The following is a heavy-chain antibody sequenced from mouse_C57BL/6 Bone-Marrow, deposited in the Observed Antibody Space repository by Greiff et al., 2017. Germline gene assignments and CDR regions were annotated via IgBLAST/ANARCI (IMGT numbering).Heavy chain of an antibody. V-gene: IGHV5-4*03. CDR1: GFTFSSYA. CDR2: ISDGGSYT. CDR3: ARVYSNYVVYAMDY. J-gene: IGHJ4*01. D-gene: IGHD2-5*01. Sequence: EVKLQESGGGLVKPGGSLKLSCAASGFTFSSYAMSWVRQTPEKRLEWVATISDGGSYTYYPDNVKGRFTISRDNAKNNLYLQMSHLKSEDTAMYYCARVYSNYVVYAMDYWGQGTSVTVSS.